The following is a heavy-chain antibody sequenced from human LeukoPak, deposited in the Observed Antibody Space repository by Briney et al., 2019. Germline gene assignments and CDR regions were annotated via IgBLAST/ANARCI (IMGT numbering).Heavy chain of an antibody. J-gene: IGHJ6*03. D-gene: IGHD5-12*01. CDR1: GGTFRSYA. V-gene: IGHV1-69*05. Sequence: GASVKVSCKASGGTFRSYAISWVRQAPGQGLEWMGGIIPICGTANYAQKFQGRVTITTDESTSTAYMELSSLRSEDTAVYYCARVSIVATDYYYYYMDVWGKGTTVTVSS. CDR2: IIPICGTA. CDR3: ARVSIVATDYYYYYMDV.